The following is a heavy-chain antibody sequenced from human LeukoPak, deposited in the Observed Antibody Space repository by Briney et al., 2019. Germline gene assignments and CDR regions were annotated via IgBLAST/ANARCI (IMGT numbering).Heavy chain of an antibody. J-gene: IGHJ4*02. D-gene: IGHD3-10*01. CDR1: GLTFNTYA. Sequence: GRSLRLSCAASGLTFNTYAMKWVRQAPGKGLEWMAVVLSDGSDQYYADSVQGRFTISRDNSKNTVYLQMNSLRTEDTAVYYCARSLTMVRAYDYWGQGTLATVSS. CDR2: VLSDGSDQ. V-gene: IGHV3-30*04. CDR3: ARSLTMVRAYDY.